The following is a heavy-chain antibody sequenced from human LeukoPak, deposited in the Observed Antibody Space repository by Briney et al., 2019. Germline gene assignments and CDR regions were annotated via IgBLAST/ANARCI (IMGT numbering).Heavy chain of an antibody. Sequence: PSETLSLTCTVSHASIRTYYWSWIRQVPGKGLEWLGDACYSGSTNYNPSLKSRVTISVDTSKNQFSLKLSSVTAADTAVYYCAAGKILDAFDIWGQGTMVTVSS. D-gene: IGHD2-15*01. CDR1: HASIRTYY. J-gene: IGHJ3*02. CDR2: ACYSGST. V-gene: IGHV4-59*01. CDR3: AAGKILDAFDI.